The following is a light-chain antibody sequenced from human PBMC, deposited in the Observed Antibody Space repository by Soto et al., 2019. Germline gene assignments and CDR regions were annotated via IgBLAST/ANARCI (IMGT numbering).Light chain of an antibody. CDR2: WAS. Sequence: IVMTQSPDSLAVSLGERATINCKSSQSVLYSSNNKNYLAWYQQKPGQPPKLLIYWASTRGSRVPDRFIGSGSGTDFTLTISRLQAEDVAGYYVQQYYATHPYTFGMGNKVEIK. J-gene: IGKJ2*01. CDR3: QQYYATHPYT. V-gene: IGKV4-1*01. CDR1: QSVLYSSNNKNY.